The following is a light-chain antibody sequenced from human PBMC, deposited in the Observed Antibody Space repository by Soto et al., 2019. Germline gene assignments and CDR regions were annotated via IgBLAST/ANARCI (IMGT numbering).Light chain of an antibody. CDR1: QSTSTW. V-gene: IGKV1-5*03. CDR2: KAS. CDR3: QQYGRYRT. Sequence: DIQMTQSPSTLSASVGHRVTITCRASQSTSTWLAWYQHKPGKAPNLLIYKASSLESGVPSRFSGSGSGTEFTLTISSQQPDDVATYYCQQYGRYRTFGQGTKVEIK. J-gene: IGKJ1*01.